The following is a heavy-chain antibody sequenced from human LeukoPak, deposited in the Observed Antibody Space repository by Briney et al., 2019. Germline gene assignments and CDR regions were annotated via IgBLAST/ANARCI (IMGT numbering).Heavy chain of an antibody. J-gene: IGHJ3*02. Sequence: SETLSLTCTVSGGSIRSYYWSWIRQPAGKGLEWIGRIYTRGSTNYNPSLKSRVTISVDTSKNHFSLKLSSVTAADTAVYYYARDDNLIVATTIWGQGTMVTVSS. V-gene: IGHV4-4*07. CDR2: IYTRGST. CDR1: GGSIRSYY. CDR3: ARDDNLIVATTI. D-gene: IGHD5-12*01.